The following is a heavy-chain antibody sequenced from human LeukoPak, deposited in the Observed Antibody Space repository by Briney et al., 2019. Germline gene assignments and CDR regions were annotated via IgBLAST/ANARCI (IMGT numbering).Heavy chain of an antibody. CDR3: ARGQYTDGLSY. D-gene: IGHD5-24*01. V-gene: IGHV3-7*03. CDR2: IKPDGSEK. J-gene: IGHJ4*02. Sequence: GGSLRLSCAASGFTFSSCSMNWVRQAPGKGLEWVAIIKPDGSEKYYVDSVKGRFTISRDNAENSLFLQMNGLRPEDTAVFYCARGQYTDGLSYWGQGTLVTVSS. CDR1: GFTFSSCS.